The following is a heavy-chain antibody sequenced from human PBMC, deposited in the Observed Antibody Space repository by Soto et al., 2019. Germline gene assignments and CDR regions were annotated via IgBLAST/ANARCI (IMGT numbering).Heavy chain of an antibody. Sequence: QGQLVESGGGVVQPGRSLRLSCAASGFTFTIYAIHWVRQAPGKGLEWVAVMSYDGSNKYYADSVKGRFTISRDTSENTLHLQMNRLRTEEPAVYYCARSGVAMSYHHFYGMDVWGQGTTVTVSS. J-gene: IGHJ6*02. V-gene: IGHV3-30-3*01. CDR1: GFTFTIYA. CDR3: ARSGVAMSYHHFYGMDV. D-gene: IGHD2-21*01. CDR2: MSYDGSNK.